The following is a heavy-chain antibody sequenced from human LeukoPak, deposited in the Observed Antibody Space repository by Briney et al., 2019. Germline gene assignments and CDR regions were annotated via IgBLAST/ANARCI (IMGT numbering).Heavy chain of an antibody. V-gene: IGHV1-69*06. J-gene: IGHJ6*04. D-gene: IGHD6-13*01. Sequence: SVKVSCKASGGTFSSYAIGWVRQAPGQELEWMGGIIPIFATANYAQKFQGRVTITADKSTSTAYMELSSLRSEDTAVYYCARISIAAAGTGEDYYYYGMDVWGKGTTVTVSS. CDR3: ARISIAAAGTGEDYYYYGMDV. CDR1: GGTFSSYA. CDR2: IIPIFATA.